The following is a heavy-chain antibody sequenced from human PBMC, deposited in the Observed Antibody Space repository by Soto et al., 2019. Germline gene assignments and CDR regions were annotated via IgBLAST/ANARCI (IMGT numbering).Heavy chain of an antibody. Sequence: SETLSLTCTVSGGSISSSSYYWGWIRQPPGKGLEWIGSIYYSGSTYYNPSLKSRVTISVDTSKNQFSLKLSSVTAADTAVYYCARRDAVVPAGPLLYYYYMDVWGKGTTVTVSS. CDR2: IYYSGST. V-gene: IGHV4-39*01. CDR1: GGSISSSSYY. J-gene: IGHJ6*03. CDR3: ARRDAVVPAGPLLYYYYMDV. D-gene: IGHD2-2*01.